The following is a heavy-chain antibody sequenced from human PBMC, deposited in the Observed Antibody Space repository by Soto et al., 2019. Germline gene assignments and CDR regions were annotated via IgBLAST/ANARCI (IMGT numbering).Heavy chain of an antibody. V-gene: IGHV4-59*01. Sequence: SETLSLTCTVSGGSISSYYWSWIRQPPGKGLEWIGYIYYSGSTNYNPSLKSRVTISVDTSKNQFSLKLSSVTAADTAVYYCARAVGHYYYYGMDVWGQGTTVTVSS. CDR3: ARAVGHYYYYGMDV. CDR2: IYYSGST. J-gene: IGHJ6*02. CDR1: GGSISSYY. D-gene: IGHD1-26*01.